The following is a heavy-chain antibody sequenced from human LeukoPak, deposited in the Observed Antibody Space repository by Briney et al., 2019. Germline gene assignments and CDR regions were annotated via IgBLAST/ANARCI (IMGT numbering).Heavy chain of an antibody. D-gene: IGHD5-12*01. Sequence: SETLSLTCTVSGGSISSYYWSWIRQPPGKGLEWIGCIYYSGSTNYNPSLKSRVTISVDTSKNQFSLKLSSVTAADTAVYYCARVQDRNVATPEDYWGQGTLVTVSS. CDR2: IYYSGST. CDR3: ARVQDRNVATPEDY. CDR1: GGSISSYY. V-gene: IGHV4-59*01. J-gene: IGHJ4*02.